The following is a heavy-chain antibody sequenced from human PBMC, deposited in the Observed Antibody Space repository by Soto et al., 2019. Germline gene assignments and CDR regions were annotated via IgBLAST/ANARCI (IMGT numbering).Heavy chain of an antibody. V-gene: IGHV3-30*18. J-gene: IGHJ6*02. Sequence: PGGSLRLSCAASGFTFSSYGMHWVRQAPGKGLEWVAAISYDGSNKFYADSVKGRFTISRDNSKNTLYLEMNSLKVEDTAVFYCAKASSSGTVYYYYGMDVWGQGTTVTVSS. D-gene: IGHD6-6*01. CDR3: AKASSSGTVYYYYGMDV. CDR2: ISYDGSNK. CDR1: GFTFSSYG.